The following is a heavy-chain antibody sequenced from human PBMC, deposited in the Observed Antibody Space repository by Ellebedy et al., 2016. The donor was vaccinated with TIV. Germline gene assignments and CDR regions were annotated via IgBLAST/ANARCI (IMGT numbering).Heavy chain of an antibody. CDR1: GYTFTSYY. J-gene: IGHJ4*02. CDR2: INPSGGST. CDR3: ARDNKRMGATRGYFDY. V-gene: IGHV1-46*01. Sequence: AASVKVSCKASGYTFTSYYMHWVRQAPGQGLEWMGIINPSGGSTSYAQKFQGRVTMTTDTSTSTAYMELRSLRSDDTAVYYCARDNKRMGATRGYFDYWGQGTLVTVSS. D-gene: IGHD1-26*01.